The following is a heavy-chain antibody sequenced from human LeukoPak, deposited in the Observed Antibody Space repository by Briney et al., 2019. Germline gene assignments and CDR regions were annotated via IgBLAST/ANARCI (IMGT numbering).Heavy chain of an antibody. CDR3: ASVSYYDFWSGYPMDV. CDR1: GGSFSGYY. V-gene: IGHV4-34*01. Sequence: SETLSLTCAVYGGSFSGYYWSWVRQPLGKGLEWIGGINHSGSTNYNPSLKSRVTISVDTSKNQFSLKLSSVTAADTAVYYCASVSYYDFWSGYPMDVWGQGTTVTVSS. J-gene: IGHJ6*02. CDR2: INHSGST. D-gene: IGHD3-3*01.